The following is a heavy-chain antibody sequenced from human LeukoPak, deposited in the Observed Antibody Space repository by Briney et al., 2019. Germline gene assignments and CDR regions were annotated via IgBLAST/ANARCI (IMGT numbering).Heavy chain of an antibody. CDR3: ASSYGDPHYYYYYMDV. D-gene: IGHD4-17*01. V-gene: IGHV7-4-1*02. CDR1: GYTFTSYA. Sequence: ASVKVSCKASGYTFTSYAMNWVRQAPGQGLEWMGWINTNTGNPTYAQGFTGRFVFSLDPSVSTAYLQISSLKAEDTAVYYCASSYGDPHYYYYYMDVWGKGITVTVSS. J-gene: IGHJ6*03. CDR2: INTNTGNP.